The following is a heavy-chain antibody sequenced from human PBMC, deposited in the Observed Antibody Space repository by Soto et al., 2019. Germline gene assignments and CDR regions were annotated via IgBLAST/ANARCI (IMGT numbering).Heavy chain of an antibody. Sequence: GGSLRLSCAASGFICSSYDMSWVRQVPGKGLVWVSRTNQHGTIIDYADFVKGRFTISRDNAKNTLYLEMDSLRVEDTAVYYCTRDIGGRGALWGPGTLVTVSS. V-gene: IGHV3-74*01. J-gene: IGHJ4*02. D-gene: IGHD3-16*01. CDR2: TNQHGTII. CDR3: TRDIGGRGAL. CDR1: GFICSSYD.